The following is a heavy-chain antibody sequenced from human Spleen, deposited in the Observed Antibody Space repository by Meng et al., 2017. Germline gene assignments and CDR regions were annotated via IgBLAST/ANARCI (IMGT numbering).Heavy chain of an antibody. Sequence: ASVKVSCKASGYTFTSYGISWVRQAPGQGLEWMGWISAYNGNTNYAQKLQSRVTMTTDTSTSTAYMGLRSLRSDDTAVYYCARVVGSTSPRDYWGQGTLVTVSS. CDR3: ARVVGSTSPRDY. D-gene: IGHD1-26*01. CDR1: GYTFTSYG. J-gene: IGHJ4*02. V-gene: IGHV1-18*01. CDR2: ISAYNGNT.